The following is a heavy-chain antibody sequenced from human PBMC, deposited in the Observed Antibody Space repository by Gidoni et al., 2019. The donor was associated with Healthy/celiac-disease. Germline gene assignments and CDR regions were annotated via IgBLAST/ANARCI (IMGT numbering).Heavy chain of an antibody. Sequence: EVQLVQSGAEVKKPGESLKISCKVSGYSFTSYWIGWVRHMPGKGLEWMGIIYPGDSDTRYSPSFQGQVTISADKSISTAYLQWSSLKASDTAMYYCARHPNYYDSSDLIWGQGTMVTVSS. J-gene: IGHJ3*02. D-gene: IGHD3-22*01. CDR2: IYPGDSDT. CDR3: ARHPNYYDSSDLI. CDR1: GYSFTSYW. V-gene: IGHV5-51*01.